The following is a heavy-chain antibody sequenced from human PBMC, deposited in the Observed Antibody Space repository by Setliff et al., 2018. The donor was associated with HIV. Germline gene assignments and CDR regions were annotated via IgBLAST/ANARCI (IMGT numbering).Heavy chain of an antibody. Sequence: ASVKVSCKASGYTFTSYYMHWVRQAPGQGLEWMGIINPSGGSTSYAQKFQGRVTMTRDTSTSTVYMELSSLRSEDTAVYYCTSQGYYYDSSGYYPFDYWGQGTLVTVSS. CDR3: TSQGYYYDSSGYYPFDY. CDR1: GYTFTSYY. CDR2: INPSGGST. J-gene: IGHJ4*02. V-gene: IGHV1-46*01. D-gene: IGHD3-22*01.